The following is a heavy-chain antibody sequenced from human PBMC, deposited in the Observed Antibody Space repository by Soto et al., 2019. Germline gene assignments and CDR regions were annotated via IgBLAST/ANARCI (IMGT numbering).Heavy chain of an antibody. V-gene: IGHV1-3*01. D-gene: IGHD4-17*01. CDR3: ARGPSTVVTPFDY. Sequence: ASVKVSFKACGYTFTSYAMHWLRQAPGQRLEWMGWINAGNGNTKYSQKFQGRVTITRDTSASTAYMELSSLRSEDTAVYYCARGPSTVVTPFDYWGQGTLVTVSS. CDR1: GYTFTSYA. J-gene: IGHJ4*02. CDR2: INAGNGNT.